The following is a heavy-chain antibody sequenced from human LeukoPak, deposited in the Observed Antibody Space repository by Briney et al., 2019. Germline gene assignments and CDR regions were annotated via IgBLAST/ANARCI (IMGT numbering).Heavy chain of an antibody. D-gene: IGHD6-19*01. Sequence: PGGSLRLSCVASGFTFETYNMNWVRQAPGKGLEWVSSISSSSSYIYYADSVKGRFTISRDNAKNSLYLQMNSLRAEDTAVYYCARGELNRGQWLVRLLKTYYFDYWGQGTLVTVSS. CDR3: ARGELNRGQWLVRLLKTYYFDY. V-gene: IGHV3-21*01. J-gene: IGHJ4*02. CDR2: ISSSSSYI. CDR1: GFTFETYN.